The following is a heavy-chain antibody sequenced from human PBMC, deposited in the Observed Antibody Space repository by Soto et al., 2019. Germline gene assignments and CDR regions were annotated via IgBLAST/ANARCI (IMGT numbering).Heavy chain of an antibody. V-gene: IGHV3-48*02. CDR3: EFLEGSGRDYYYYGMDV. D-gene: IGHD3-10*01. CDR1: GFTFSSYS. J-gene: IGHJ6*02. Sequence: GGSLRLSCAASGFTFSSYSMNWVRQAPGKGLEWVSYISSSSSTIYYADSVKGRFTISRDNAKNSLYLQMNSLRDEDTAVYYCEFLEGSGRDYYYYGMDVWGQGTTVTVSS. CDR2: ISSSSSTI.